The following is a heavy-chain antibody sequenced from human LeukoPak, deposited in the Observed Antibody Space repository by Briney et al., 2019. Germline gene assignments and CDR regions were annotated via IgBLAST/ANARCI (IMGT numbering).Heavy chain of an antibody. CDR1: GFTFSSCA. CDR2: IIDSGNSI. J-gene: IGHJ4*02. D-gene: IGHD3-22*01. Sequence: PGGSLRLSCAASGFTFSSCAMSWVRQAPGKGLEWVSTIIDSGNSIYYADSAEGRFTISRDNSKNTLYLQMNSLRAEDTAVYYCAKSSYYDASGYYREYYFDSWGQGTLVTVSS. CDR3: AKSSYYDASGYYREYYFDS. V-gene: IGHV3-23*01.